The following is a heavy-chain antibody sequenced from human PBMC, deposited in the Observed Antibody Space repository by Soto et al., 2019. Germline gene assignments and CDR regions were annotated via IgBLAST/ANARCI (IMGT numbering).Heavy chain of an antibody. Sequence: ASVKVSCKASGYTFTSYHMHWVRQAPGQGLEWMGIINPSGGSTSYAQKFQGRVTMTRDTSTSTVYMELSSLRSEDTAVYYCARDPPRPGELKGVGESDYWGQGTLVTVSS. CDR2: INPSGGST. D-gene: IGHD3-10*01. V-gene: IGHV1-46*01. J-gene: IGHJ4*02. CDR1: GYTFTSYH. CDR3: ARDPPRPGELKGVGESDY.